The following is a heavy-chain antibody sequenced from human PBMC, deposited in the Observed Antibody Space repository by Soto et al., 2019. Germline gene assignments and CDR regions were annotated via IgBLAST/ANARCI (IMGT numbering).Heavy chain of an antibody. CDR1: GGSISRHY. CDR3: ARERGTTSFALPYIDY. Sequence: SETLSLTCSVSGGSISRHYWSWIRQPPGKGLEWIGYIYYSGSTYYNPSLKSRVTISVDTSKNQFSLKLSSVTAADTAVYYCARERGTTSFALPYIDYWGQGTLVTVSS. J-gene: IGHJ4*02. D-gene: IGHD1-7*01. V-gene: IGHV4-59*11. CDR2: IYYSGST.